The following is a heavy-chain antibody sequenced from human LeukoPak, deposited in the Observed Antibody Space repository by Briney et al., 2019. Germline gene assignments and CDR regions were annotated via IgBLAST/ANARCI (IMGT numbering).Heavy chain of an antibody. CDR1: GGSISSYY. Sequence: SETLSLTCTVSGGSISSYYWSWIRQPPGKGLEWIGYIYYSGSTNYNPSLKSRVTISVDASNNQFSLKLSSVTAADTAVYYCAIGSFLLRYFDYWGQGTLVTVSS. CDR3: AIGSFLLRYFDY. CDR2: IYYSGST. J-gene: IGHJ4*02. D-gene: IGHD2-21*01. V-gene: IGHV4-59*01.